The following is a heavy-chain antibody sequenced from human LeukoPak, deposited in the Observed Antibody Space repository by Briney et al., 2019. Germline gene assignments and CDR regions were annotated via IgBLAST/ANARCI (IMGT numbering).Heavy chain of an antibody. CDR1: GYTFGTYW. CDR2: IHLRDSLT. V-gene: IGHV5-51*01. Sequence: GESLKISCQLSGYTFGTYWIGWVRQMPGKGLEWMGIIHLRDSLTYYSPSWQGQVIISDDKSISTAYLQWNSLTASDSGIYYCASARDGNFYWDYWAQGTLDTVAS. J-gene: IGHJ4*02. D-gene: IGHD3-9*01. CDR3: ASARDGNFYWDY.